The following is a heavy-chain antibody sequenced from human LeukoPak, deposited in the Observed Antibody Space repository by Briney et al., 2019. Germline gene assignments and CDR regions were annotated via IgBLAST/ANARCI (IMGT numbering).Heavy chain of an antibody. CDR2: SYSGGSR. CDR1: GFTVSTDH. V-gene: IGHV3-53*01. D-gene: IGHD1-26*01. CDR3: ARVWELSFDY. J-gene: IGHJ4*02. Sequence: GGSLRLSCAASGFTVSTDHMSWVRQAPGRGLEWVAVSYSGGSRSYAESVKGRFTISRDNSQNTLYLQMNSLRAEDTAVYYCARVWELSFDYWGQGTLVTVSS.